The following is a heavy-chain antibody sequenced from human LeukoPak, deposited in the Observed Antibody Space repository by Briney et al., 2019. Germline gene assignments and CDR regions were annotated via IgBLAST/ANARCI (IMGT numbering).Heavy chain of an antibody. Sequence: GGSLRLSCAAPGFTFSSCAMSWVRQAPGKGLEWVSAISGSGGSTYYADSVKGRFTISRDNSKNTLYLQMNSLRAEDTAVYYCARGLGTGSLGPNYYYYGMDVWGQGTTVTVSS. V-gene: IGHV3-23*01. CDR3: ARGLGTGSLGPNYYYYGMDV. CDR1: GFTFSSCA. J-gene: IGHJ6*02. CDR2: ISGSGGST. D-gene: IGHD3/OR15-3a*01.